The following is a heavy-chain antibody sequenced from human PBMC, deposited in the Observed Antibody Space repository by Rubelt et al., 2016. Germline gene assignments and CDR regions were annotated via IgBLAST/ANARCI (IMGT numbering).Heavy chain of an antibody. V-gene: IGHV4-39*01. CDR1: GGSISSSSYY. Sequence: QLQLQESGPGLVKPSETLSLTCTVSGGSISSSSYYWGWIRQPPGKGLEWIGTNYYSGRPYYHPSHRSRVPISVDTSRTQFPLKMTSVTAEYTAVHYCARLLRSYGYVDLWGRGTLVTVSS. CDR3: ARLLRSYGYVDL. J-gene: IGHJ2*01. CDR2: NYYSGRP.